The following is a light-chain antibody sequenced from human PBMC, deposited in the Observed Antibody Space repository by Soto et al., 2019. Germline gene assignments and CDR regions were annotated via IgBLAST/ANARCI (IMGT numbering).Light chain of an antibody. V-gene: IGKV3-11*01. Sequence: EIVLTQSPATLSLSPGERATLSCRASQSVSSFLAWYQQKPGQPPRLLIYDASNRATGIPVRFSGSGSGTDFTLTISSLEPEDFAVYYCQQRTNWPLTFGGGTKVEIK. CDR3: QQRTNWPLT. CDR1: QSVSSF. CDR2: DAS. J-gene: IGKJ4*01.